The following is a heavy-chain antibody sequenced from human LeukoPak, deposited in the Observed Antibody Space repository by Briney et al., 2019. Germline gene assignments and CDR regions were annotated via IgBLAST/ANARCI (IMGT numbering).Heavy chain of an antibody. D-gene: IGHD1-26*01. CDR1: GFTFSWYT. V-gene: IGHV3-21*01. CDR3: ARTVVGATTAAFDI. CDR2: ISSCSSYI. Sequence: GGSLRLSCAASGFTFSWYTMNWVRQAPGKGLEWVSIISSCSSYIYYADSVKGRFTISRDNAKNPLYLQMNSLRAEDTAVYYCARTVVGATTAAFDIWGQGTMVTVSS. J-gene: IGHJ3*02.